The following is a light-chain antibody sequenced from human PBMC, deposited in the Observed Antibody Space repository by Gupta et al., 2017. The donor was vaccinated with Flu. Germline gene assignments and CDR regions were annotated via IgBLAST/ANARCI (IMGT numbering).Light chain of an antibody. J-gene: IGLJ1*01. CDR3: QTEDNSGTQL. CDR1: ALPKQD. CDR2: KDT. V-gene: IGLV3-25*03. Sequence: PGQTARITCSGDALPKQDAYWYQQKAGQAPVLVIYKDTERPSGIPGRFSGSSAGTTATLTISGVQAEDEAYYYCQTEDNSGTQLFGTGTKVTVL.